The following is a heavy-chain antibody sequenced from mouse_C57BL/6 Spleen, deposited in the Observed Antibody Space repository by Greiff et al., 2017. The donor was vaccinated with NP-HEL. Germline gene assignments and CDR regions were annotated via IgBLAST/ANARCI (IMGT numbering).Heavy chain of an antibody. Sequence: EVNLVESGGGLVKPGGSLKLSCAASGFTFSDYGMHWVRQAPEKGLEWVAYISSGSGTINYADTLKGRFTLSVDNATSTLFLQMTSVRSEDTAMYYCERRGYYGSSEGYAMDYWGQGTSVTVSS. J-gene: IGHJ4*01. CDR2: ISSGSGTI. D-gene: IGHD1-1*01. CDR3: ERRGYYGSSEGYAMDY. V-gene: IGHV5-17*01. CDR1: GFTFSDYG.